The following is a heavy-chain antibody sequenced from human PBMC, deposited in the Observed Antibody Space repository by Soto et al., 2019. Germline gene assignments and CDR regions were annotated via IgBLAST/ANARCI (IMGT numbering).Heavy chain of an antibody. Sequence: DVQLLESGGGLVQPGGSLTLSWAASRFTFIAYPMSWVRRAPGKGLGWVSAIGGTGADTYYADSVRGRFTVSRDNSKNTLFLQLNSLRDEDTAVYYCAKDAVAYNGKWDWFDSWGQGTLVTVSS. V-gene: IGHV3-23*01. CDR3: AKDAVAYNGKWDWFDS. D-gene: IGHD6-19*01. CDR1: RFTFIAYP. CDR2: IGGTGADT. J-gene: IGHJ5*01.